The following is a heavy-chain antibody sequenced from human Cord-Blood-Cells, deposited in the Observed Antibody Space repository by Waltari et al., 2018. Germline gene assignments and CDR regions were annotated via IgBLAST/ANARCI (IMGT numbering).Heavy chain of an antibody. CDR3: ASTGAIAAHNWFDP. V-gene: IGHV1-2*02. J-gene: IGHJ5*02. CDR1: GYTFTGYY. Sequence: QVQLVQSGAEVKKPGASVKVSCKASGYTFTGYYMHWVRQAPGQGLEWMGWINPNRGGTNYAQKFQGRVTMTRDTSISTAYMELSRLRSDDTAVYYCASTGAIAAHNWFDPWGQGTLVTVSS. CDR2: INPNRGGT. D-gene: IGHD6-6*01.